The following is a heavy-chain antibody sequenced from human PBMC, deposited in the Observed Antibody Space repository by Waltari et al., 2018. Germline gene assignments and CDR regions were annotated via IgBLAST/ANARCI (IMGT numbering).Heavy chain of an antibody. CDR3: ARDLGSDYGNRDY. CDR2: SNPNSGDT. D-gene: IGHD4-17*01. Sequence: QVHLVPSRADVKKPGAAVKVSCKASGSPFTDYYMQWVRRAPGQGLEWMGRSNPNSGDTNNAQKFQCRVTLTRDTSINTAYMELSSLKSDDTAVYYCARDLGSDYGNRDYWGQGTLVTVPS. J-gene: IGHJ4*02. CDR1: GSPFTDYY. V-gene: IGHV1-2*06.